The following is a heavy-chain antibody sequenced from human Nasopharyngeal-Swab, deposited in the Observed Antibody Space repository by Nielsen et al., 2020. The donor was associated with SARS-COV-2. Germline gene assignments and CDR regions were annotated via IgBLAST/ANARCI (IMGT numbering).Heavy chain of an antibody. CDR1: GFIFYDYY. Sequence: GESLKISCAASGFIFYDYYMSWIRQAPGKGLEWVSYISGSSTTIHYADSVKGRFTISRDNAKNSLYLQMNSLRAEDTAVYYCARETRNYYYGSAEYYFDYWGQRTLVTVSS. CDR3: ARETRNYYYGSAEYYFDY. V-gene: IGHV3-11*04. J-gene: IGHJ4*02. CDR2: ISGSSTTI. D-gene: IGHD3-10*01.